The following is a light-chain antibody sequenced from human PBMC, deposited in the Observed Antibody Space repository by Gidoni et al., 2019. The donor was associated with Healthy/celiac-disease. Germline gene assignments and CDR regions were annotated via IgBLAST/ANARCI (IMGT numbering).Light chain of an antibody. CDR2: GAS. CDR1: QSVSRN. J-gene: IGKJ1*01. V-gene: IGKV3-15*01. Sequence: EIVMTQSPATLSGSPGERATLSCRASQSVSRNLAWYQQKPGQAPRLLIYGASTRAPGIPARFSGSGSGTNFTLTISSLQSEDFAVYYCEQDNNWPWTFGQGTKVEIK. CDR3: EQDNNWPWT.